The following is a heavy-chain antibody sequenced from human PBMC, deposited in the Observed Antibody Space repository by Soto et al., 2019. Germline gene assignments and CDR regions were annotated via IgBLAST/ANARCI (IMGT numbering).Heavy chain of an antibody. CDR1: GFTFSRYA. CDR2: ISYDGSNK. V-gene: IGHV3-30-3*01. J-gene: IGHJ6*02. CDR3: AKDGYGMDV. Sequence: QVQLVESGGGVVQPGRSLRLSCAASGFTFSRYAIHWVRQAPGKGLEWVAVISYDGSNKYYADSVKGRFTISRDNSKNTLSLQMNSLRAEDTAVYHCAKDGYGMDVWGQGTTVTVSS.